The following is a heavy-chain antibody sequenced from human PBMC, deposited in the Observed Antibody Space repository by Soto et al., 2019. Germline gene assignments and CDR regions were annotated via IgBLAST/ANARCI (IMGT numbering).Heavy chain of an antibody. V-gene: IGHV3-33*01. CDR2: MWYDGSNK. J-gene: IGHJ4*02. CDR1: GFTFSDHG. D-gene: IGHD3-16*01. Sequence: QVQLVESGGGVVQPGRSQRLSCAASGFTFSDHGMHWVRQAPGKGLEWVAVMWYDGSNKYYADSVKGRFTISRDNSKNTLYLQMNSLRAEDTAVYYCVREGEVIARTGFDYWGQGTLVTVSS. CDR3: VREGEVIARTGFDY.